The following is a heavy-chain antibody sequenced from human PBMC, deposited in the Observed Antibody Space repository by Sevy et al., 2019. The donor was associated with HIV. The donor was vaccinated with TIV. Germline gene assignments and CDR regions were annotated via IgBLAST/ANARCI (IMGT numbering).Heavy chain of an antibody. J-gene: IGHJ4*02. D-gene: IGHD3-9*01. CDR1: GFTFTDYV. CDR3: ATDRISDWFFDS. Sequence: GGSLRLSCTASGFTFTDYVMNWVRQAPGRGLEWVSSFGGSGGSTHYADSVKGRFTISRDNSKNTLYLQMNSLRAEDTAVYYCATDRISDWFFDSWGQGTLVTVSS. V-gene: IGHV3-23*01. CDR2: FGGSGGST.